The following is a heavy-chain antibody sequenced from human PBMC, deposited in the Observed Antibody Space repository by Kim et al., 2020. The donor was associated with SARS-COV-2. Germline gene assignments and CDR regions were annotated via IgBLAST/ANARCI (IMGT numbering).Heavy chain of an antibody. CDR2: INHSGST. D-gene: IGHD3-16*01. Sequence: SETLSLTCAVYGGSFSGYYWSWIRQPPGKGLEWIGEINHSGSTNYNPSLKSRVTISVDTSKNQFSLKLSSVTAADTAVYYCAREIIGGDAFDIWGQGTMV. J-gene: IGHJ3*02. CDR3: AREIIGGDAFDI. V-gene: IGHV4-34*01. CDR1: GGSFSGYY.